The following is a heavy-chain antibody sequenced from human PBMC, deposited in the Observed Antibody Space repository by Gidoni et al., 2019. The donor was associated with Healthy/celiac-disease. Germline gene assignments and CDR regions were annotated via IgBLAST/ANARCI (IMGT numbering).Heavy chain of an antibody. CDR1: GFTFSSYA. J-gene: IGHJ6*02. V-gene: IGHV3-23*01. D-gene: IGHD2-15*01. Sequence: EVQLLESGGGLVQPGGSLRLSCAASGFTFSSYAMSWFRQAPGKGLEWVSAIRGSGGSTYYADSVKGRFTISRDNSKNTLYLQMNSLRAEDTAVYYCAKELGYCSGGSCYSDYYGMDVWGQGTTVTVSS. CDR2: IRGSGGST. CDR3: AKELGYCSGGSCYSDYYGMDV.